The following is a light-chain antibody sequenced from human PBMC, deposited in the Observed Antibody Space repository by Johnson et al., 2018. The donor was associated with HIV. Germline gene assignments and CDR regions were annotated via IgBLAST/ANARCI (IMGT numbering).Light chain of an antibody. Sequence: QSVLTQPPSVSAAPGQKVTISCSGSSSNIGKNYVSWYQQLPGTAPKLLIFDNNKRPSGIPDRFSGSKSGTSATLGITGLQTGDEADYYCGTWDSSLTAHYVFGGGTTVTVL. CDR2: DNN. CDR1: SSNIGKNY. V-gene: IGLV1-51*01. CDR3: GTWDSSLTAHYV. J-gene: IGLJ1*01.